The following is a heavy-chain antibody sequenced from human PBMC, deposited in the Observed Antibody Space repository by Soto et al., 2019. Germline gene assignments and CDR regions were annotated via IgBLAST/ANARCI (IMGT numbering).Heavy chain of an antibody. V-gene: IGHV4-34*01. CDR3: ARDKITGLFDY. Sequence: PSETLSLTCAVYGGSFSGYYWTWIRQPPGTGLEWIGEINHSGSTNYNPSLKSRVTISVDTSKNQFSLKLTSATAADTAVYYCARDKITGLFDYWGRGTLVTVSS. J-gene: IGHJ4*02. D-gene: IGHD2-8*02. CDR2: INHSGST. CDR1: GGSFSGYY.